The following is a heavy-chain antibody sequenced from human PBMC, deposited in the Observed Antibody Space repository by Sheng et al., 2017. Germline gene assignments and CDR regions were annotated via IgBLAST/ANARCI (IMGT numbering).Heavy chain of an antibody. Sequence: QVQLQESGPGLVKPSQTLSLTCTVSGGSISSGSYYWSWIRQPAGKGLEWIGRIYTSGSTNYNPSLKSRVTISVDTSKNQFSLKLSSVTAADTAVYYCARELSDYYGSAPGVWGQGTTVTVSS. J-gene: IGHJ6*02. CDR1: GGSISSGSYY. D-gene: IGHD3-10*01. CDR3: ARELSDYYGSAPGV. V-gene: IGHV4-61*02. CDR2: IYTSGST.